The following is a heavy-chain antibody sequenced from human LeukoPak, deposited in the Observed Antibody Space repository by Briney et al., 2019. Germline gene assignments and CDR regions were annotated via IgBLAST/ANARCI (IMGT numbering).Heavy chain of an antibody. V-gene: IGHV4-34*01. D-gene: IGHD6-19*01. Sequence: SETLSLTCAVYGGSFSGYYWSWIRQPPGKGLEWIGEINHSGSTNYNPSLKSRVTISVDTSKNQFSLKLSSVTAADTAVYYCARGLNPAYSSGWYYFDYWGQGTLVTVSS. J-gene: IGHJ4*02. CDR2: INHSGST. CDR1: GGSFSGYY. CDR3: ARGLNPAYSSGWYYFDY.